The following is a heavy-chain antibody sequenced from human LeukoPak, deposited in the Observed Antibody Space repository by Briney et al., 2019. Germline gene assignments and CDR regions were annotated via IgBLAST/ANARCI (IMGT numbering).Heavy chain of an antibody. CDR1: GGSISSYY. CDR3: ARTTGYYNFDY. J-gene: IGHJ4*02. V-gene: IGHV4-4*09. D-gene: IGHD3-9*01. Sequence: PSDTLSLTCTVSGGSISSYYWSWIRQPPGKGLEWIGYIYTSWGTNYNPSLNSRVTISVDTSKNQFSLKLCSVTAADTAVYYCARTTGYYNFDYWGQGTLVTVSS. CDR2: IYTSWGT.